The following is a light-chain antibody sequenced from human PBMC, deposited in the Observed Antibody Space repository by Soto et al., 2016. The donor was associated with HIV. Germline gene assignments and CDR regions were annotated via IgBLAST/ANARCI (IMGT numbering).Light chain of an antibody. CDR1: QGIGNH. Sequence: DIQLTQSPSFLAASVGDRVSITCRASQGIGNHLAWYQQRPGKAPKLLISSASTLQSGVPSRFSGRGSGTEFTLTISRLQPEDFATYYCQQFKSYPFTFGPGTKVDIK. V-gene: IGKV1-9*01. CDR2: SAS. CDR3: QQFKSYPFT. J-gene: IGKJ3*01.